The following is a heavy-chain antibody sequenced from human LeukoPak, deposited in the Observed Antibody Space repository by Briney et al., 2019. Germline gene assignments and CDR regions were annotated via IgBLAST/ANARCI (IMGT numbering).Heavy chain of an antibody. Sequence: GGSLRLSCAASGFTFTSFTMSWVRQTPRKGLEWVSSISGTGGNTYYADSVKGRFTISRDNSRNTLYLQMNSLRAEDTAVYYCAKDHGVAVTGMYYWGQGTLVTVSS. CDR2: ISGTGGNT. V-gene: IGHV3-23*01. D-gene: IGHD6-19*01. J-gene: IGHJ4*02. CDR1: GFTFTSFT. CDR3: AKDHGVAVTGMYY.